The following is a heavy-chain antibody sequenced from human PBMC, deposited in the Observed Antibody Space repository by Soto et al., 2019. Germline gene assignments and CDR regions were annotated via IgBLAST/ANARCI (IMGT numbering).Heavy chain of an antibody. Sequence: QVQLVQSGAEVKKPGASVKVSCKASGYTFTSYYMHWVRQAPGQGLEWMGIINPSGGTTSYAQKCQGRVNMTRDTSTSTIYMELSSLRSEDTAVYYCARSAIAAVGSWFDPWGQGTLVTVSS. CDR2: INPSGGTT. CDR3: ARSAIAAVGSWFDP. V-gene: IGHV1-46*03. D-gene: IGHD6-13*01. J-gene: IGHJ5*02. CDR1: GYTFTSYY.